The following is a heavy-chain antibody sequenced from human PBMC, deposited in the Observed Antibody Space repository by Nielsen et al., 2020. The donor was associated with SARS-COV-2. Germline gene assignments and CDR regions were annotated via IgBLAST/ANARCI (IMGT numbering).Heavy chain of an antibody. CDR2: ISYNGDT. D-gene: IGHD5-18*01. J-gene: IGHJ4*02. CDR1: GYSFANYG. V-gene: IGHV1-18*04. CDR3: ASCYSYGYMSGYFDY. Sequence: ASVKVSCKASGYSFANYGISWVRQAPGQGLEWMGWISYNGDTNYSEKFQGRVTITADKSTSTAYMELSSLRSEDTAVYYCASCYSYGYMSGYFDYWGQGTLVTVSS.